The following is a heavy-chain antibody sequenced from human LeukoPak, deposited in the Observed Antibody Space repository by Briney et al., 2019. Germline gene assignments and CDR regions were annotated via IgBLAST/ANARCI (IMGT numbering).Heavy chain of an antibody. J-gene: IGHJ6*03. CDR3: ARTLWFGEDQTPYYYYYYMDV. Sequence: SVKVSCKASGYTFTSYGITWVRQAPGQGLEWMGGIIPIFGTANYAQKFQGRVTITADESTSTAHMELSSLRSEDTAVYYCARTLWFGEDQTPYYYYYYMDVWGKGTTVTISS. CDR1: GYTFTSYG. CDR2: IIPIFGTA. D-gene: IGHD3-10*01. V-gene: IGHV1-69*13.